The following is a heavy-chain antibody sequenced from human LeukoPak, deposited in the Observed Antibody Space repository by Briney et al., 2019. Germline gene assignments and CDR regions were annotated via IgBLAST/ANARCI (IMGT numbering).Heavy chain of an antibody. V-gene: IGHV1-2*02. Sequence: GASVKVSCKASGYTFTGYYMHWVRQAPGQGLEWMGWINPNSGGTNYAQKFQGRVTMTRDTSISTAYMELSRLRSDDTAVHYCARGVGVSGSYWAGRLDYWGQGTLVTVSS. J-gene: IGHJ4*02. CDR2: INPNSGGT. D-gene: IGHD1-26*01. CDR1: GYTFTGYY. CDR3: ARGVGVSGSYWAGRLDY.